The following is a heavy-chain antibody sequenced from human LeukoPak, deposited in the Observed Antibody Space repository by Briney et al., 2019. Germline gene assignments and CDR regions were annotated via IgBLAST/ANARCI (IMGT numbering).Heavy chain of an antibody. D-gene: IGHD2-21*01. V-gene: IGHV4-59*01. CDR2: IYYSGST. CDR3: ARCHVAQSDAFEI. J-gene: IGHJ3*02. Sequence: SETLSLTCTVSGGSISSYYWSWIRQPPGKGLEWIGYIYYSGSTNYNPSLKSRVTISVDTSKNYFNLRLSSVTAADTAVYFCARCHVAQSDAFEIWGQGTMVIVSP. CDR1: GGSISSYY.